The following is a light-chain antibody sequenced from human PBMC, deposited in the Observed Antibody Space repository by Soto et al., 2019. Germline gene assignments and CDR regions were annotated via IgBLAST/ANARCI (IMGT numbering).Light chain of an antibody. CDR2: GAS. V-gene: IGKV3-15*01. CDR1: QSVSSN. Sequence: EIVMTQSPATLSVSPVERATLYFRASQSVSSNLAWYQQKPGQGPRLLIYGASTRATGIPGRFSGSGSGTEFTLTISSLQSEDFAVYYCQQYNNWPPWTCGQGTKGDI. J-gene: IGKJ1*01. CDR3: QQYNNWPPWT.